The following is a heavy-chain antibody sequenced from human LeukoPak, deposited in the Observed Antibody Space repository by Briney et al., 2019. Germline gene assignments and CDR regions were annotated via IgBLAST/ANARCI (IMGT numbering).Heavy chain of an antibody. CDR1: GGSFSGYY. Sequence: SETLSLTCAVYGGSFSGYYWSWIRQPPGKGLEWIGEINHSGSTNYNPSLKSRVTISVDTSKNQFSPKLSSVTAADTAVYYCARGSTYYDFWSGYYKFDPWGQGTLVTVSS. V-gene: IGHV4-34*01. J-gene: IGHJ5*02. D-gene: IGHD3-3*01. CDR3: ARGSTYYDFWSGYYKFDP. CDR2: INHSGST.